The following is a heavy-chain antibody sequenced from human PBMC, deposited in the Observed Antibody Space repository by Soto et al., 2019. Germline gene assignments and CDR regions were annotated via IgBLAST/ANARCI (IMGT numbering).Heavy chain of an antibody. Sequence: TLSLTCTFSGGSISSGGYYWSWIRKHPGKGLEWIGYIYYSGSTYYNPSLKSRVTISVDTSKNQFSLKLSSVTAADTAVYYCARVKERYSSSLNWFDPWGQGTLVTVSS. J-gene: IGHJ5*02. CDR2: IYYSGST. CDR1: GGSISSGGYY. D-gene: IGHD6-13*01. V-gene: IGHV4-31*03. CDR3: ARVKERYSSSLNWFDP.